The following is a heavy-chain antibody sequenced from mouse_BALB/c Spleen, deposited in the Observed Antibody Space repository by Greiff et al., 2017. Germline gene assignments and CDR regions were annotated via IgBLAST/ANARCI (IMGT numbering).Heavy chain of an antibody. J-gene: IGHJ1*01. CDR3: ARGENYYGYDGYFDV. CDR1: GYTFTSYW. D-gene: IGHD2-2*01. CDR2: INPSTGYT. Sequence: QVQLKESGAELAKPGASVKMSCKASGYTFTSYWMHWVKQRPGQGLEWIGYINPSTGYTEYNQKFKDKATLTADKSSSTAYMQLSSLTSEDSAVYYCARGENYYGYDGYFDVWGAGTTVTVSS. V-gene: IGHV1-7*01.